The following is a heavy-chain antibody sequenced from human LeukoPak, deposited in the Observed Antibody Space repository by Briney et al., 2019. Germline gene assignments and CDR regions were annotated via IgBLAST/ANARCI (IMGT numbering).Heavy chain of an antibody. J-gene: IGHJ5*02. Sequence: PSETLSLTCTVSGGSISSYYWSWIRQPPGKGLEWIGYIYYSGSTDYNPSLKSRVTISVDTSKNQFSLKLSSVTAADTAVYYCAREGASIVVVPAAYNWFDPWGQGTLVTVSS. V-gene: IGHV4-59*12. CDR1: GGSISSYY. CDR3: AREGASIVVVPAAYNWFDP. D-gene: IGHD2-2*01. CDR2: IYYSGST.